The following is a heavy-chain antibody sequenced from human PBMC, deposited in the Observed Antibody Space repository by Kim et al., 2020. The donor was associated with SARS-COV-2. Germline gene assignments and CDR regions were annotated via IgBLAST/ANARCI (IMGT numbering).Heavy chain of an antibody. CDR1: GGSFSGYY. Sequence: SETLSLTCAVYGGSFSGYYWSWIRQPPGKGLEWIGEINHSGSTNYNPSLKSRVTISVDTSKNQFSLKLSSVTAADTAVYYCARARRRPLILTGYYPPMVVYGMDVWGQGTTVTVSS. J-gene: IGHJ6*02. CDR3: ARARRRPLILTGYYPPMVVYGMDV. V-gene: IGHV4-34*01. CDR2: INHSGST. D-gene: IGHD3-9*01.